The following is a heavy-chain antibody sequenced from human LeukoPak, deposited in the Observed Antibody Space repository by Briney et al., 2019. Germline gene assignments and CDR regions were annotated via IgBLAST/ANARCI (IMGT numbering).Heavy chain of an antibody. CDR3: ARGSALGAYFDY. CDR1: GFTFSTYW. CDR2: IHSDGSPT. D-gene: IGHD3-10*01. V-gene: IGHV3-74*01. J-gene: IGHJ4*02. Sequence: QPGGSLRLSCAASGFTFSTYWMHWVRQAPGKGLVWVSRIHSDGSPTSYADSVKGRFTIARDNAKNTLYLQMNSLRAEDTAVYYCARGSALGAYFDYWGQGTLVAVSS.